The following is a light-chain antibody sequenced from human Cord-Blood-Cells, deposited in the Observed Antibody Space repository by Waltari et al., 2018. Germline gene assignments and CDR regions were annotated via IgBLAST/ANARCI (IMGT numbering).Light chain of an antibody. J-gene: IGLJ2*01. CDR2: QDS. CDR1: KLPDND. Sequence: SSDLTHPASASLSPGQPASITCSAAKLPDNDACWYQQKPGQSPVLVIYQDSKRPSGIPERFSGSNSGNTATLTISGTQAMDEADYYCQAWDSSTVVFGGGTKLTVL. CDR3: QAWDSSTVV. V-gene: IGLV3-1*01.